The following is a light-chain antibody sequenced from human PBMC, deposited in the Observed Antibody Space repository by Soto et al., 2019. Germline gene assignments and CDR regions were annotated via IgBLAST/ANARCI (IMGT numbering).Light chain of an antibody. Sequence: QSALTQPASVYGSPGQSITISCTGTSSDVGGYNYVSWYQQHPGIAPKLMIYEVSNRPSGVSNRFSGSKSGNTASLTISGLQAEDEADYYCSSSTSSSTVVFGGGTKLTVL. CDR2: EVS. V-gene: IGLV2-14*01. CDR1: SSDVGGYNY. J-gene: IGLJ2*01. CDR3: SSSTSSSTVV.